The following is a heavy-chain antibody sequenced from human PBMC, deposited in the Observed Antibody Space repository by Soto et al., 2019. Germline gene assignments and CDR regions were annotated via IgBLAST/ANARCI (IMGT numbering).Heavy chain of an antibody. V-gene: IGHV1-3*01. D-gene: IGHD3-10*01. J-gene: IGHJ4*02. Sequence: ASVKVSCKASGYTFKDYAIHWVRQAPGQRLEWMGWINSGYGNTQYSQRFQGRVTITRDTSAITAYMELSSLTSEDTGVYYCARDARGHYGSGSYYFWGQGTLVTVSS. CDR1: GYTFKDYA. CDR2: INSGYGNT. CDR3: ARDARGHYGSGSYYF.